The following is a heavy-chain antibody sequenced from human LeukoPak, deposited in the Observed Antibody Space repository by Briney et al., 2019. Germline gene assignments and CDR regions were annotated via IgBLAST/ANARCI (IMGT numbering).Heavy chain of an antibody. CDR2: INPSTGGT. J-gene: IGHJ4*02. Sequence: APVKVSCKPSGYTFTGYYLHWVRQAPGQGLEWMGRINPSTGGTNYAQNFQGRVTMTRDASISTAYMELSRLTSDDTAVYYCARDNDLRPIVGATTFPNEFDYWGQGTLVTVSS. CDR3: ARDNDLRPIVGATTFPNEFDY. CDR1: GYTFTGYY. V-gene: IGHV1-2*06. D-gene: IGHD1-26*01.